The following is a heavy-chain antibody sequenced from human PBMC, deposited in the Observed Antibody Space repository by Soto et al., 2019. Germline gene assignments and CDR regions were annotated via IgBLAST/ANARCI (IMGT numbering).Heavy chain of an antibody. Sequence: GGSLRLSCAASGFTFSSYSMNWVRQAPGKGLEWVSSISSSSSYIYYADSAKGRFTISRDNAKNSLYLQMNSLRAEDTAVYYCARDALIFGVAPAPYYYYGMDVWGQGTTVTVSS. J-gene: IGHJ6*02. CDR1: GFTFSSYS. CDR2: ISSSSSYI. V-gene: IGHV3-21*01. D-gene: IGHD3-3*01. CDR3: ARDALIFGVAPAPYYYYGMDV.